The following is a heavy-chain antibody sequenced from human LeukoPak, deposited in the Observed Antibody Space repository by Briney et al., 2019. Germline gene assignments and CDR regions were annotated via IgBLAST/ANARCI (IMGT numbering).Heavy chain of an antibody. CDR2: IGPTGNT. V-gene: IGHV1-2*02. CDR1: GYTFTSYD. CDR3: ARESLGGLKYFDD. J-gene: IGHJ4*02. D-gene: IGHD3-16*01. Sequence: ASVKVSCKASGYTFTSYDIHWVRQATGQGLEWIGCIGPTGNTVYVRKFQGRVTVTRDTSINTVYMEVNSLRSDDTAVYSCARESLGGLKYFDDWGQGTLVIVSS.